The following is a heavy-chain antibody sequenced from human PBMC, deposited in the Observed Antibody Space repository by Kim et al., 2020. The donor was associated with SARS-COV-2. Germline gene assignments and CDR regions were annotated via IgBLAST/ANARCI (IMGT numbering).Heavy chain of an antibody. D-gene: IGHD6-19*01. V-gene: IGHV3-23*01. CDR1: GYSINTYA. CDR2: ITKYDGRT. CDR3: AKDHPSSGWPMFGYWY. Sequence: GGSLRLSCAASGYSINTYAMSWVRQAPGKGLEWVSAITKYDGRTYYVDSVRGRFTISRDNSKNTVYLQMNSLRAEDTGLYYCAKDHPSSGWPMFGYWY. J-gene: IGHJ2*01.